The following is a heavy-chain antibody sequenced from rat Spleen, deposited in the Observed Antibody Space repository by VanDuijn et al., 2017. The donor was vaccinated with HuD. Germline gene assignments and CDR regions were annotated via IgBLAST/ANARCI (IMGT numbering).Heavy chain of an antibody. Sequence: EVQLVESGGDLVQPGRSLTLSCAASGFTFSDFYMAWVRQAPTRGLEWVASINYDGDGTYYRNSVKGRFTISRDNAKSSLYLQMDSLRSEDAATYYCARVGTRVSRFAYWGQGTLVTVSS. J-gene: IGHJ3*01. D-gene: IGHD1-4*01. V-gene: IGHV5-20*01. CDR1: GFTFSDFY. CDR3: ARVGTRVSRFAY. CDR2: INYDGDGT.